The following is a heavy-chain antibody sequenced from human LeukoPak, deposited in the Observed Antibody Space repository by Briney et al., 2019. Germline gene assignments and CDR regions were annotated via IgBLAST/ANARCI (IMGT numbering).Heavy chain of an antibody. CDR1: GGSISSYY. Sequence: PSETLSLTCTVSGGSISSYYWSWIRQPPGKGLEWIGYIYYSGSTNYNPSLKSRVTISVDTSKNQFSLKLSSVTAADTAVYYCARPRYYYDSSGYYAYWGQGTLVTVSS. CDR3: ARPRYYYDSSGYYAY. J-gene: IGHJ4*02. D-gene: IGHD3-22*01. V-gene: IGHV4-59*01. CDR2: IYYSGST.